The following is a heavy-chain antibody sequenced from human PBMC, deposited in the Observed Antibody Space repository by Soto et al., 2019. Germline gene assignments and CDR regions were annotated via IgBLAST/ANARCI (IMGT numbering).Heavy chain of an antibody. Sequence: ETLSLTXTVSGDSISTFYWGWMRQSPGKELEWIGYVYYTGSTNYNPSLKSRVTISVDRSKNQFSLKLTSANAADTAVYYCARGRTVRNYADDSSDYFYFFDYWGQGTQVTVSS. CDR1: GDSISTFY. V-gene: IGHV4-59*01. J-gene: IGHJ4*02. D-gene: IGHD3-22*01. CDR2: VYYTGST. CDR3: ARGRTVRNYADDSSDYFYFFDY.